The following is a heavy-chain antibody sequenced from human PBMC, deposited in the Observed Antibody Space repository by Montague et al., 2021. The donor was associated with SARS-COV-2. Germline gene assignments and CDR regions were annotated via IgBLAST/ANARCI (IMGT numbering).Heavy chain of an antibody. Sequence: PPLVKPTQTLTLTCTFSGFSLSTPNVGVGWIRQPPGKALEWLALXYSNDDKRYSPSLQSRLTITKDTSKNQVVLSLTNVDPVDTATYYCAHLIRYYDIFTGIPFDYWGQGTQVTVSS. V-gene: IGHV2-5*01. D-gene: IGHD3-9*01. CDR1: GFSLSTPNVG. CDR3: AHLIRYYDIFTGIPFDY. CDR2: XYSNDDK. J-gene: IGHJ4*02.